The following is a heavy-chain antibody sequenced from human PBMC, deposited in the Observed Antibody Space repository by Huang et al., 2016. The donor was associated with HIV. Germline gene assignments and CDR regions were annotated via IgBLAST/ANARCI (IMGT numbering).Heavy chain of an antibody. V-gene: IGHV3-9*01. J-gene: IGHJ4*02. CDR1: GFTVYDAA. CDR2: ISWDSDTT. D-gene: IGHD2-15*01. Sequence: EVQLVESGGGFVQPGRSLRLSCADSGFTVYDAAMPWVRQSPGKGLAWVSGISWDSDTTAYADSVKGRFTISRDNANNSVSLQMNSLKAEDTALYYCTKDRMAVVVSATRPNSFDYWGQGILVTVSS. CDR3: TKDRMAVVVSATRPNSFDY.